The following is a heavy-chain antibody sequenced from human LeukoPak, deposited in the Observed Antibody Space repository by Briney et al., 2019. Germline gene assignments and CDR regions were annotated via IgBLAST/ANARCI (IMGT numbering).Heavy chain of an antibody. Sequence: SETLSLTCTVSGGSISSYYWSWIRQPPGKGLEWIGYIYYSGSTNYNPSLKSRVTISVDTSKNQFSLKLSSVTAADTAVYYCAREGRRDGYNYRFDYWGQGTLVTVSS. CDR3: AREGRRDGYNYRFDY. CDR2: IYYSGST. CDR1: GGSISSYY. V-gene: IGHV4-59*01. J-gene: IGHJ4*02. D-gene: IGHD5-24*01.